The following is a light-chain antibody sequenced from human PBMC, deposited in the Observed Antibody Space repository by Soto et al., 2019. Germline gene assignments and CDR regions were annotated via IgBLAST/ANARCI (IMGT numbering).Light chain of an antibody. Sequence: EIVLTQSPGTLSLSPGERATLSCRASQTMTRAYVAWYQQRPGQAPRLLISEASSRATDIPDRFSGSGSGTDFTLTIDRLEPEDFAMYYCQQHGSSPITFGQGTRLEIK. CDR3: QQHGSSPIT. CDR2: EAS. V-gene: IGKV3-20*01. J-gene: IGKJ5*01. CDR1: QTMTRAY.